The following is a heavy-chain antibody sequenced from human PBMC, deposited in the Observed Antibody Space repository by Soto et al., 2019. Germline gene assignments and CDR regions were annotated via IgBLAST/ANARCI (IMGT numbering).Heavy chain of an antibody. CDR2: IKEDGSEK. D-gene: IGHD2-2*01. CDR1: GFNFNNYW. CDR3: ARGLTHTRGRPIWYFDL. J-gene: IGHJ2*01. V-gene: IGHV3-7*01. Sequence: VQLVESGGGLVRPGGSLRLSCVASGFNFNNYWMAWVRHSSGKGLEWVAHIKEDGSEKFYVESLRGRFTISRDNGDRSVDLQIPNLRADETTVYFCARGLTHTRGRPIWYFDLWGRGTLVTVSS.